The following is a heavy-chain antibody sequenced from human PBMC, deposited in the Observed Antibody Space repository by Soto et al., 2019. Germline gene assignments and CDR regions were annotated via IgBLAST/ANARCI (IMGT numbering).Heavy chain of an antibody. CDR2: IIPIFGTA. J-gene: IGHJ5*02. V-gene: IGHV1-69*01. Sequence: QVQLVQSGAEVKKPGSSVKVSCKASGGTFSSYAISWVRQAPGQGLEWMGGIIPIFGTANYAQKFQGRVTITADESTSTAYMELSSLRSEDTAVYYCARENFAGITIFGVAHNWFDPWGQGTLVTVSS. CDR1: GGTFSSYA. D-gene: IGHD3-3*01. CDR3: ARENFAGITIFGVAHNWFDP.